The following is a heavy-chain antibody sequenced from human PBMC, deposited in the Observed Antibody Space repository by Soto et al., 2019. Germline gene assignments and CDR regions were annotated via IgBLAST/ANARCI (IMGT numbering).Heavy chain of an antibody. J-gene: IGHJ4*02. CDR3: ARGGGSGGSCYSDY. D-gene: IGHD2-15*01. V-gene: IGHV4-34*01. Sequence: QVQLQQWGAGLLKPSETLSLTCAVYGGSFSGYYWSWIRQPPGKGLEWIGEINHSGSTNYNPSLKSRVTISVDTSKNQFSLKLSSVTAADTAVYYCARGGGSGGSCYSDYWGQGTLVTVSS. CDR1: GGSFSGYY. CDR2: INHSGST.